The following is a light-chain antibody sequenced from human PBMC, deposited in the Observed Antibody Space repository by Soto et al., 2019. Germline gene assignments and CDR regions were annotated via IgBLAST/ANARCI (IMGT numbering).Light chain of an antibody. Sequence: EIVLTQSPGTQSLSPGERATLSCRASQSVANSYLAWYQQKPGQAPRLLIYGASSRATGIRDRFSGSGSGKDFSLTISRLESEDFAVYYCQQYGTLITFGQGTRLEIK. CDR1: QSVANSY. CDR2: GAS. CDR3: QQYGTLIT. V-gene: IGKV3-20*01. J-gene: IGKJ5*01.